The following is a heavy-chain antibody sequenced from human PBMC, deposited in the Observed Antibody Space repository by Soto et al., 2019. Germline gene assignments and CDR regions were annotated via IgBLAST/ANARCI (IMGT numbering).Heavy chain of an antibody. CDR1: GFTFSSYW. Sequence: EVQLVESGGGLVQPGGSLRLSCAASGFTFSSYWMSWVRQAPGKGLEWVANIRPDGSDKYYVDSVKGRFTISRDNSKNSLYLQMNSLRAEDTAIYYCASPQQWLGQRGDFDYWGKGTLVTVSS. V-gene: IGHV3-7*05. CDR3: ASPQQWLGQRGDFDY. J-gene: IGHJ4*02. D-gene: IGHD6-19*01. CDR2: IRPDGSDK.